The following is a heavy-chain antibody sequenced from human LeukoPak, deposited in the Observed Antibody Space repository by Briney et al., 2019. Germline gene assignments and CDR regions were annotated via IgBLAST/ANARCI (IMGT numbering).Heavy chain of an antibody. CDR1: GGSFSGYY. CDR3: ARGVVVVPAAIRGRWFDP. J-gene: IGHJ5*02. CDR2: INHSGST. V-gene: IGHV4-34*01. D-gene: IGHD2-2*02. Sequence: SETLSLTCAVDGGSFSGYYWSWIRQPPGKGLEWIGEINHSGSTNYNPSLKSRVTISVDTSKNQFSLKLSSVTAADTAVYYCARGVVVVPAAIRGRWFDPWGQGTLVTVSS.